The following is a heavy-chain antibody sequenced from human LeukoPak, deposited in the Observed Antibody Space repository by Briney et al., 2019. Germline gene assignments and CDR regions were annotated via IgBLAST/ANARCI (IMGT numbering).Heavy chain of an antibody. Sequence: SVKVSCKASGGTFSSYGISWVRQAPGQGLEWMGGIIPIFATANYAQKFQGRVTITADESTSTAYMELSSLRSEDTAVYYCARGRYYDSSGSRDIMDAFDIWGQGTMVTVSS. D-gene: IGHD3-22*01. CDR2: IIPIFATA. V-gene: IGHV1-69*01. J-gene: IGHJ3*02. CDR1: GGTFSSYG. CDR3: ARGRYYDSSGSRDIMDAFDI.